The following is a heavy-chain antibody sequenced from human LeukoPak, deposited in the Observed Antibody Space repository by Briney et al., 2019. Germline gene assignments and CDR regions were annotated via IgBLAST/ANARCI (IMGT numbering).Heavy chain of an antibody. CDR1: GGSISTYY. CDR3: ARTPYCTNGICYQRNYFDY. V-gene: IGHV4-4*07. J-gene: IGHJ4*02. CDR2: IYTSGST. D-gene: IGHD2-8*01. Sequence: PSETLSLTCTVCGGSISTYYWSWIRPPAGKGLEWIGRIYTSGSTNYNPSLKRRVTISVDTSKSQFSLKLSSVTAADTAVYYCARTPYCTNGICYQRNYFDYWGQGNLVTVSS.